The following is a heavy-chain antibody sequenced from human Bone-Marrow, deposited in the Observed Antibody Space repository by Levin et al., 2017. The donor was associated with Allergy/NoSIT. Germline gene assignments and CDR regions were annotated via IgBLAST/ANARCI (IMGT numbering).Heavy chain of an antibody. CDR2: INPNTGDT. Sequence: ASVKVSCKASGYTFTANYIHWVRQAPGHGPEWMGWINPNTGDTSTRYAQKFQGRVTMTRDTSITTAYMEVNTLRSDDTAVYYCARSGGSGSWEDWGQGTLVTVSS. V-gene: IGHV1-2*02. J-gene: IGHJ4*02. D-gene: IGHD3-10*01. CDR1: GYTFTANY. CDR3: ARSGGSGSWED.